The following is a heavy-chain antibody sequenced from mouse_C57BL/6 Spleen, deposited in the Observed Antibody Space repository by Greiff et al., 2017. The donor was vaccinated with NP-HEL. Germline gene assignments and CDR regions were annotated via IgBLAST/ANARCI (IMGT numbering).Heavy chain of an antibody. V-gene: IGHV1-66*01. CDR3: ARGKLLYYAMDY. Sequence: VQLQQSGPELVKPGASVKISCKASGYSFTSYYIHWVKQRPGQGLEWTGWIYPGSGNTKYNEKFKGKATLTADTSSSTAYMQLSSLTSEDSAVYYCARGKLLYYAMDYWGQGTSVTVSS. J-gene: IGHJ4*01. CDR1: GYSFTSYY. CDR2: IYPGSGNT.